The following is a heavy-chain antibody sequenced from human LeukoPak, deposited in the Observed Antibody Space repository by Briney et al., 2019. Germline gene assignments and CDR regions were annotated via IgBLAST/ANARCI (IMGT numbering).Heavy chain of an antibody. CDR2: IHYSGST. CDR3: ARRAGEYSHPYDY. CDR1: GGSISGSSYY. V-gene: IGHV4-39*07. D-gene: IGHD4-17*01. Sequence: PSETLSLTCTVSGGSISGSSYYWGWIRQPPGKGLEWIGCIHYSGSTYYNPSLKSRVTISVDTSKNQFSLKVNSVTAEDTAVYYCARRAGEYSHPYDYWGQGTLVTVSS. J-gene: IGHJ4*02.